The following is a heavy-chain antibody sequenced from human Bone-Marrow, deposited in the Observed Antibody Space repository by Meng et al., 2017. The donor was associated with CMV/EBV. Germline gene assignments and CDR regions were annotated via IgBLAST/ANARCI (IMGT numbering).Heavy chain of an antibody. V-gene: IGHV1-18*01. J-gene: IGHJ6*01. Sequence: ASVKVSCKASGYTFTSYGISWVRQAPGQGLEWMGWISAYNGNTNYAQKLQGRVTMTTDTSTSTAYMELRSLRSDDTAVYYCARERFQLLLSIYYYYGMDVWGPGHTVTGSS. CDR3: ARERFQLLLSIYYYYGMDV. CDR1: GYTFTSYG. D-gene: IGHD2-2*01. CDR2: ISAYNGNT.